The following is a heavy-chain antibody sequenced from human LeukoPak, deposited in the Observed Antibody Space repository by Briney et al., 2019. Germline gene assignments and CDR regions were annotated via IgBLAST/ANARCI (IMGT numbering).Heavy chain of an antibody. CDR2: INTNTGNP. CDR3: ARDPVGFGGVIVFDY. J-gene: IGHJ4*02. V-gene: IGHV7-4-1*02. Sequence: ASVKVSYKASGYTFTSYAMNWVRLAPGQGLEWRGWINTNTGNPTYAQGFTGRFVFSLDTSVSTAYLQISSLNAEDTAVYYCARDPVGFGGVIVFDYWGQGTLVTVSS. CDR1: GYTFTSYA. D-gene: IGHD3-16*02.